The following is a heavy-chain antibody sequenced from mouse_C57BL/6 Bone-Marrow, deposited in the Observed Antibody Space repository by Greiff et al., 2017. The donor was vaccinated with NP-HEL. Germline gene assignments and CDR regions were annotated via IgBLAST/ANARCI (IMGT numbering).Heavy chain of an antibody. CDR3: AREGIYYYGSCPYWYFDV. Sequence: EVQLVESEGGLVQPGSSMKLSCTASGFTFSDYYMAWVRQVPEKGLEWVANINYDGSSTYYLDSLKSRFIFSRDNAKNILYMQMSSMKSEDTATYYWAREGIYYYGSCPYWYFDVWGTGTTVTVSS. D-gene: IGHD1-1*01. CDR1: GFTFSDYY. V-gene: IGHV5-16*01. CDR2: INYDGSST. J-gene: IGHJ1*03.